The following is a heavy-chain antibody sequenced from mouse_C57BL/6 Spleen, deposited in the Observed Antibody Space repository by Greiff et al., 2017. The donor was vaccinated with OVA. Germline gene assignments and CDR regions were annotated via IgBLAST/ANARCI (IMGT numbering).Heavy chain of an antibody. CDR1: GFSLTSYG. J-gene: IGHJ4*01. V-gene: IGHV2-2*01. CDR3: ARNSNDYDGYYAMDY. Sequence: VQLQQSGPGLVQPSQSLSITCTVSGFSLTSYGVHWVRQSPGKGLEWLGVIWSGGSTDYNAAFISRLSISKDNSKSQVFFKMNSLQADDTAIYYCARNSNDYDGYYAMDYWGQGTSVTVSS. CDR2: IWSGGST. D-gene: IGHD2-4*01.